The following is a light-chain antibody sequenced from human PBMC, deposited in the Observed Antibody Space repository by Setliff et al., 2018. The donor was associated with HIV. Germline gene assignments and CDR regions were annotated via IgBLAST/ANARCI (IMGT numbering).Light chain of an antibody. J-gene: IGLJ1*01. CDR2: DVS. Sequence: QSALTQPRSVSGSPGQSVTISCTGTSSDVGVYNYVSWYQQHPGKAPKPMIYDVSERPSGVPDRFSGSKSGNTASLTISGLQAEDEADYYCCSYAGRYTYVFGTGTKGTVL. V-gene: IGLV2-11*01. CDR1: SSDVGVYNY. CDR3: CSYAGRYTYV.